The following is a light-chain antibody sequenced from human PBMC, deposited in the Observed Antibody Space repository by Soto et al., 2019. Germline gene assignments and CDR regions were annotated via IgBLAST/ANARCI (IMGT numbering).Light chain of an antibody. CDR1: SSNIGSNT. CDR3: AAWDDSLNGVV. J-gene: IGLJ2*01. CDR2: SNN. Sequence: QSVLTQPPSASGTPGQRVIISCSGSSSNIGSNTVNWYQQLPGTAPKLLICSNNQRPSGVPDRFSGSKSGTSASLAISGLQSEDEADYYCAAWDDSLNGVVFGGGTKLTVL. V-gene: IGLV1-44*01.